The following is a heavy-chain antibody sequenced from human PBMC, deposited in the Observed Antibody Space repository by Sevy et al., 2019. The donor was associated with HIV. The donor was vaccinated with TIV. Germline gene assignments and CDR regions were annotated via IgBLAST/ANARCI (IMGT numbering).Heavy chain of an antibody. CDR3: ARVDANYDKGFDP. CDR2: ISSSGSII. D-gene: IGHD3-22*01. Sequence: GGSLRLSCEASGFTFRSYEMNWVRRAPGKGLEWVSYISSSGSIIYYADSVNGRFTISRDNAKNSLYMQMNSLRAEDTAVYYCARVDANYDKGFDPWGQGTLVTVSS. CDR1: GFTFRSYE. V-gene: IGHV3-48*03. J-gene: IGHJ5*02.